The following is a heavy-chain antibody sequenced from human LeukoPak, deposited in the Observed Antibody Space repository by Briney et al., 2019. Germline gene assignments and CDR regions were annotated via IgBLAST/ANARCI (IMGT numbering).Heavy chain of an antibody. Sequence: PGRSLRLSCAASGYAFSSYAMHWVRQAPGKGPEWVAAISTDGSNRFYADSVKGRFTFSRDNSKNTLYLQMNNLRVEDTATYYCARVQSGSDAFDIWGQGRMVTVSS. J-gene: IGHJ3*02. CDR3: ARVQSGSDAFDI. V-gene: IGHV3-30-3*01. CDR1: GYAFSSYA. CDR2: ISTDGSNR.